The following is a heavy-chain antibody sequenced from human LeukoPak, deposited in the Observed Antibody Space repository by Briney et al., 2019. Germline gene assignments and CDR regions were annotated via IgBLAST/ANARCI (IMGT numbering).Heavy chain of an antibody. V-gene: IGHV4-59*01. D-gene: IGHD2-15*01. CDR1: GGSISSYY. Sequence: SETLSLTCTVSGGSISSYYWSWIRQPPGKGLEWIGYIYYSGSTNYNPSLKSRVTMSIDTSKSQFSLRLSSLTAADTAVYYRAKEGGGSPFDYWGQGTLVTVSS. J-gene: IGHJ4*02. CDR2: IYYSGST. CDR3: AKEGGGSPFDY.